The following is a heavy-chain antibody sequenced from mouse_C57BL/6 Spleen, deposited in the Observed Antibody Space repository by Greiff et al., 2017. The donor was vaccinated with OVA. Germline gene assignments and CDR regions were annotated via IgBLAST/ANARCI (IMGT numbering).Heavy chain of an antibody. CDR1: GYTFTSYW. Sequence: QVQLQQPGAELVKPGASVKLSCKASGYTFTSYWMHWVKQRPGQGLEWIGMIHPNSGSTNYNEKFKSKATLTVDKSYSTAYMQLSSLTSEDSAVYYCARDSAYYGSFAYWGQGTLVTVSA. D-gene: IGHD1-1*01. CDR2: IHPNSGST. V-gene: IGHV1-64*01. J-gene: IGHJ3*01. CDR3: ARDSAYYGSFAY.